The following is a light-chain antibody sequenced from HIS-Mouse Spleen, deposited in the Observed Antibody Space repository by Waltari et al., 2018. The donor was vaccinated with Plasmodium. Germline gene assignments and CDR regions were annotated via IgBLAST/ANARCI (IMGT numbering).Light chain of an antibody. V-gene: IGKV3-20*01. Sequence: EIVLTQSPGTLSLYPGERATLSCRASQSVSSSYLAWYQQKPGQAPRLLIYGASSRDTGIPDRFSGSGSGTDFTLTISRLEPEDFAVYYCQQYGSSPPLTFGPGTKVDIK. CDR3: QQYGSSPPLT. CDR2: GAS. J-gene: IGKJ3*01. CDR1: QSVSSSY.